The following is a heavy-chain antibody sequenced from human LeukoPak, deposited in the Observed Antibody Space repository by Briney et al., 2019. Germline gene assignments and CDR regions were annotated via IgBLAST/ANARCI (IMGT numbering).Heavy chain of an antibody. V-gene: IGHV4-39*01. CDR3: ARREYGGNSAWYFDL. J-gene: IGHJ2*01. Sequence: SETLSLTCTVSGGSISRSSYYWGWIRQPPGKGLEWIGSIYYSGSTYYNPSLKSRVTISVDTSKNQFSLELSSVTAADTAVYYCARREYGGNSAWYFDLWGRGTLVTVSS. D-gene: IGHD4-23*01. CDR1: GGSISRSSYY. CDR2: IYYSGST.